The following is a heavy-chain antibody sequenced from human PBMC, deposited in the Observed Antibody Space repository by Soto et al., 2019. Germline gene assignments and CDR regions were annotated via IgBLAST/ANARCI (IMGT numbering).Heavy chain of an antibody. V-gene: IGHV3-23*01. D-gene: IGHD2-21*02. CDR1: GFTSSSYW. CDR2: ISGSGGST. Sequence: GGSLRLSCAASGFTSSSYWMHWVRQAPGKGLEWVSAISGSGGSTYYADSVKGRFTISRDNSKNTLYLQMNSLRAEDTAVYYCAKEKASVTAINPFDYWGQGTLVTVSS. CDR3: AKEKASVTAINPFDY. J-gene: IGHJ4*02.